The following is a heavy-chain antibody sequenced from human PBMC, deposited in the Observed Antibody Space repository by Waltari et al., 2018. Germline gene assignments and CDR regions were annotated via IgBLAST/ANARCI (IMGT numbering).Heavy chain of an antibody. CDR2: VDPEDGET. J-gene: IGHJ3*02. CDR3: ARDLPGDIGAFDI. Sequence: EVQLVQSGAEVKKPGATVKISCKASGYTFTDYYMHWVQQAPGKGLEWMGRVDPEDGETIYAEKFQGRVTITTDESTSTAYMELSSLRSEDTAVYYCARDLPGDIGAFDIWGQGTMVTVSS. CDR1: GYTFTDYY. D-gene: IGHD2-15*01. V-gene: IGHV1-69-2*01.